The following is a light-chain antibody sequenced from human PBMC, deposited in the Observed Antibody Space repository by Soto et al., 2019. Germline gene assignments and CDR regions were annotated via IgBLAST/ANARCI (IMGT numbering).Light chain of an antibody. CDR3: QQRSNWPPIFT. V-gene: IGKV3-11*01. J-gene: IGKJ3*01. CDR1: QSVSSY. Sequence: EIVLTQSPATLSLSPGERATLSCRASQSVSSYLAWYQQKPGQDPRLLIYDASNRATGIPARFSGSGSVTDFAITISSLEPEDFAVYYCQQRSNWPPIFTFGPGTKVDIK. CDR2: DAS.